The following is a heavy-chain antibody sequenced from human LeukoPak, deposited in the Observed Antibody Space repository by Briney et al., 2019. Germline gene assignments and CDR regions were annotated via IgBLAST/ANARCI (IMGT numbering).Heavy chain of an antibody. D-gene: IGHD1-26*01. J-gene: IGHJ4*02. CDR1: GFTFTNYV. Sequence: GGSLRLSCSASGFTFTNYVMYWVRQAPGKGLEWVSTISGSGGSTYYADSVKGRFTISRDNSKNTLYLQMNSLRAEDTAVYYCARYSGSYWDFDYWRQGTLVTVSS. CDR3: ARYSGSYWDFDY. CDR2: ISGSGGST. V-gene: IGHV3-23*01.